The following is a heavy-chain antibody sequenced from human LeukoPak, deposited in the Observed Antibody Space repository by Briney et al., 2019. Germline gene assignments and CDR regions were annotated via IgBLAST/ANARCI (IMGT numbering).Heavy chain of an antibody. J-gene: IGHJ4*02. V-gene: IGHV3-72*01. CDR3: ARGLGSYGTGPYFDY. CDR2: TRNKANSYTT. CDR1: GFTFSTYS. D-gene: IGHD5-18*01. Sequence: GGSLRLSCAVSGFTFSTYSMNWVRQAPGKGLEWVGRTRNKANSYTTEYAASVKGRFTILRDDSKNSLYLQMNSLKTEDTAVYYCARGLGSYGTGPYFDYWGQGTLVTVSS.